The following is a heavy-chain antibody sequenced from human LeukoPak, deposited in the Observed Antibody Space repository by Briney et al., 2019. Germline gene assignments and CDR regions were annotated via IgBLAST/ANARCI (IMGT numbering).Heavy chain of an antibody. D-gene: IGHD3-10*01. J-gene: IGHJ4*02. CDR1: GYTFTGYY. Sequence: ASVKVSCKASGYTFTGYYMHWVRQAPGQGLEWMGWINPNSGGTNYAQKFQGRVTMTRDTSISTGYMELSRLRSDDTAVYYCARDLLKAGYYGSGSLPYWGQGTLVTVSS. CDR3: ARDLLKAGYYGSGSLPY. CDR2: INPNSGGT. V-gene: IGHV1-2*02.